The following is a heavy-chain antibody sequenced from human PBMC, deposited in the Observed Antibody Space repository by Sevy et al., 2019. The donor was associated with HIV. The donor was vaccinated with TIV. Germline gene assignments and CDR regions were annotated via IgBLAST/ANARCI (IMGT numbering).Heavy chain of an antibody. Sequence: ASVKVSCKASGYTCTSYGISWVRLAPGQGLEWMGWISAYNGNTNYAQKLQGRVTMTTDTSTSTAYMELRSLRSDDTAVYYCARDYGRYYYDSSGYRNDAFDIWGQGTMVTVSS. CDR2: ISAYNGNT. CDR3: ARDYGRYYYDSSGYRNDAFDI. D-gene: IGHD3-22*01. J-gene: IGHJ3*02. CDR1: GYTCTSYG. V-gene: IGHV1-18*01.